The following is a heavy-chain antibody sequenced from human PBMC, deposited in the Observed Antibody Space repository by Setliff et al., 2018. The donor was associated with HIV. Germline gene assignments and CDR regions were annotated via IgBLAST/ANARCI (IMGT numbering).Heavy chain of an antibody. CDR2: IYYSGNT. J-gene: IGHJ4*02. CDR3: GRQGAVTGHSFDY. D-gene: IGHD6-19*01. V-gene: IGHV4-39*01. CDR1: GVSTSSTIYY. Sequence: SETLSLTCTVSGVSTSSTIYYWGWIRQPPGKGLEWIGYIYYSGNTYYNPSLKSRVTISVDTSKDHFSLRLSSVTAADTAVYYCGRQGAVTGHSFDYWGQGALVTVSS.